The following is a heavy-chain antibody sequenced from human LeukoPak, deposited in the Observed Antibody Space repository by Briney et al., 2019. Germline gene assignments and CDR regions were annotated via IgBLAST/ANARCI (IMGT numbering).Heavy chain of an antibody. CDR1: GYTFTSYD. CDR3: ARSGDSSGYYPNWFDP. Sequence: ASVKVSCKASGYTFTSYDINWVRQATGQGLEWMGWMNPNSGNTGYAQKFQGRVTMTRNTSISTAYMELSRLRSEDTAVYYCARSGDSSGYYPNWFDPWGQGTLVTVSS. D-gene: IGHD3-22*01. CDR2: MNPNSGNT. J-gene: IGHJ5*02. V-gene: IGHV1-8*01.